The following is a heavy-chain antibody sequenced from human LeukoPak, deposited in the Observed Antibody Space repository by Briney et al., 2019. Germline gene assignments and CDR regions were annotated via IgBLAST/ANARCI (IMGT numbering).Heavy chain of an antibody. CDR1: GASINTYY. CDR3: AGGIGARDPIFGH. D-gene: IGHD3-10*01. V-gene: IGHV4-4*07. Sequence: SETLSLTSGVSGASINTYYWSWIRQPAGKGLEWIGRIYPSGSTNYNPSLESRVTISVDTSKNQFSLQLRSVTAADTAVYYCAGGIGARDPIFGHWGQGTLVTVSS. CDR2: IYPSGST. J-gene: IGHJ4*02.